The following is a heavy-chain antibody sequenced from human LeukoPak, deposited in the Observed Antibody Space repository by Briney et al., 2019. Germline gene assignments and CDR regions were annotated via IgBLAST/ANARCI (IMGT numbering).Heavy chain of an antibody. CDR1: GFTFSSYS. CDR3: ARGRGDYNYYYYGMDV. CDR2: ISSSSSTI. V-gene: IGHV3-48*04. D-gene: IGHD4-17*01. J-gene: IGHJ6*02. Sequence: GGSLRLSCAASGFTFSSYSMNWVRQAPGKGLEWVSYISSSSSTIYYADSVKGRFTISRDNAKNSLYLQMNSLRAEDTAVYYCARGRGDYNYYYYGMDVWGQGTTVTVSS.